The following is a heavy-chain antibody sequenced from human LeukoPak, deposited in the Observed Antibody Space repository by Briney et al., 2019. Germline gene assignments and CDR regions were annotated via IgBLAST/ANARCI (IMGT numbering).Heavy chain of an antibody. V-gene: IGHV1-8*01. J-gene: IGHJ6*02. CDR3: ARGGLLAAAGTPYYYGMDV. CDR2: MNPNSGNT. CDR1: GYTFTSYD. D-gene: IGHD6-13*01. Sequence: ASVKVSCKASGYTFTSYDINWVRQATGQGLEWMGWMNPNSGNTGYAQKFQGRVTMTRNTSISTAYMELSSLRSEDTAVYYCARGGLLAAAGTPYYYGMDVWGQGTRVTVSS.